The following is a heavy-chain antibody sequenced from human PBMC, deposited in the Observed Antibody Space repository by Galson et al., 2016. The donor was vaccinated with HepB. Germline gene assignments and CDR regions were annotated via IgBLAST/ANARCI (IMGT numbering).Heavy chain of an antibody. CDR2: ISWNSGEI. V-gene: IGHV3-9*01. Sequence: SLRLSCAASGLTFDDYAMHWVRQAPGKGLEWVSGISWNSGEIGYADSVKGRFTISRDNTKTSLYLQMNSLRAEDTALYYCAKDMSGYGSDWYGLFYAFDLWGRGTTVIVSS. CDR1: GLTFDDYA. CDR3: AKDMSGYGSDWYGLFYAFDL. J-gene: IGHJ3*01. D-gene: IGHD6-19*01.